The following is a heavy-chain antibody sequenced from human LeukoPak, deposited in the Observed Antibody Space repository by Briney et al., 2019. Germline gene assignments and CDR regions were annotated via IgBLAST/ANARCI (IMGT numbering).Heavy chain of an antibody. CDR1: SASFTSQH. CDR2: VHFSGST. CDR3: ARDESSRDDSGGYHY. Sequence: AETLSLTCAVSSASFTSQHGPWLRQPAGKGLEWVGRVHFSGSTNYNPSLKSRVAISLDKSKNELSLTLNSVSAADTAVYYCARDESSRDDSGGYHYWGRGVLVTVSS. D-gene: IGHD3-22*01. V-gene: IGHV4-4*07. J-gene: IGHJ4*02.